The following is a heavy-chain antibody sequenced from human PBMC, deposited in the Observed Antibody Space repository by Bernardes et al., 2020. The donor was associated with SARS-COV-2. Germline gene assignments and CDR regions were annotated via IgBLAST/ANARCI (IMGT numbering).Heavy chain of an antibody. CDR1: GYTFTSYG. V-gene: IGHV1-18*01. D-gene: IGHD2-2*01. Sequence: ASVKVSCKASGYTFTSYGISWVRQAPGQGLEWMGWISAYNGNTNYAQKLQGRVTMTTDTSTSTAYMELRSLRSDDTAVYYCARGVVVVPAAKPTHYYYGMDVWGQGTTVTVSS. CDR2: ISAYNGNT. J-gene: IGHJ6*02. CDR3: ARGVVVVPAAKPTHYYYGMDV.